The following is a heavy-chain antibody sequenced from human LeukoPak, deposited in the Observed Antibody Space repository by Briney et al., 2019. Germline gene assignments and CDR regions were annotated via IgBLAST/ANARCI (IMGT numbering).Heavy chain of an antibody. CDR2: IHTSGSN. V-gene: IGHV4-4*09. D-gene: IGHD3-3*01. J-gene: IGHJ3*01. CDR3: ARLSAAVHLGAFDL. Sequence: SETLSLTCAVSGVSISPYYWAWIRQSPGKGLEWIGYIHTSGSNNQYPSLKSRVTISVDKSKNHFSLRLISVTAADTAVYYCARLSAAVHLGAFDLWGQGTMVTVSS. CDR1: GVSISPYY.